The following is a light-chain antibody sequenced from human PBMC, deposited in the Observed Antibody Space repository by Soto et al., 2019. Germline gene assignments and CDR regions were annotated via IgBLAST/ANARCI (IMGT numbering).Light chain of an antibody. Sequence: EIVLTQSPATLSSSPGERATLSCRASQTVSSKLAWYQHKPGQAPRLLIYDTSNRATGIPARFSGSGSGTDFTLTISSLEPEDFAVYYCQHRMNWPLTFGQGTRLEIK. V-gene: IGKV3-11*01. CDR2: DTS. CDR1: QTVSSK. J-gene: IGKJ5*01. CDR3: QHRMNWPLT.